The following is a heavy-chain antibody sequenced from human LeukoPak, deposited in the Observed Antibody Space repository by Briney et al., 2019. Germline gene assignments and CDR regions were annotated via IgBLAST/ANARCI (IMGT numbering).Heavy chain of an antibody. V-gene: IGHV3-9*01. CDR2: ISWNSGSI. CDR1: GFTFDDYA. CDR3: AKSQYDSSGYYPFDY. D-gene: IGHD3-22*01. J-gene: IGHJ4*02. Sequence: PGRSLRLSCAASGFTFDDYAMHWVRQAPGKGLEWVSGISWNSGSIGYADSVKGRFTISRDNAKNSLYLQMNSLRAEDTALYYCAKSQYDSSGYYPFDYWGQGTLVTVSS.